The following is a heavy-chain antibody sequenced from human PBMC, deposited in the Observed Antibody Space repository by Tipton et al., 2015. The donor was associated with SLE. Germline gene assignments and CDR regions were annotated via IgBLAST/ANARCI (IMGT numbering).Heavy chain of an antibody. CDR3: ARSLWSGYSRTIDY. V-gene: IGHV3-48*01. CDR2: ISHSSSTM. CDR1: GFTFSSYA. D-gene: IGHD3-3*01. Sequence: GSLRLSCEASGFTFSSYAMIWVRQAPGKGLEWVAYISHSSSTMFYADSLKGRFTISRDNARSPLYLQMNSLTVDDTGVYYCARSLWSGYSRTIDYRGQGTLVTVSS. J-gene: IGHJ4*02.